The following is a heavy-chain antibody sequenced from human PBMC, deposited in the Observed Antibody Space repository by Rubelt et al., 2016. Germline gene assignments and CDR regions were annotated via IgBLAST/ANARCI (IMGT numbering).Heavy chain of an antibody. J-gene: IGHJ5*02. CDR3: AREAYYDSSGYYFGWFDP. V-gene: IGHV7-4-1*02. CDR2: INTNTGNP. CDR1: GYTFTSYA. D-gene: IGHD3-22*01. Sequence: QVQLVQSGSELKKPGASVKVSCKASGYTFTSYAMNWVRQAPGQGLEWMGWINTNTGNPTYAQGLTGRVVFPLDTLGSTEDLQISSVKAEDTAVYYCAREAYYDSSGYYFGWFDPWGQGTLVTVSS.